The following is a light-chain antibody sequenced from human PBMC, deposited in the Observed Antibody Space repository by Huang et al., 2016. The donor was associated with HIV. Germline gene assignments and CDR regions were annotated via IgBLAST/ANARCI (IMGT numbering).Light chain of an antibody. CDR1: QTISIY. CDR2: AAS. J-gene: IGKJ3*01. V-gene: IGKV1-39*01. Sequence: DIKMTQSPSSLSASVGDRVTITCRASQTISIYLNWYQQIPGKAPKVLIYAASSLQSGVPSRFSGSGSGTDFTLTISSLQPEDFATYYCQQSYSVPPTFGPGTKVNIK. CDR3: QQSYSVPPT.